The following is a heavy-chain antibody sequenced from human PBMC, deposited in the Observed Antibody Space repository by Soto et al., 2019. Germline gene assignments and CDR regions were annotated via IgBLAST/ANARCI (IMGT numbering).Heavy chain of an antibody. Sequence: QVQLQESGPGLVKPSQTLSLTCSVSGGSISTGGDYWSWIRQHPGKGLEWIGYIYYSGSTYYNPSLKSRVTISVDTSKNHFSLKLNSVTAADTAVYFCAKVGRTGTIDAFDIWGQGTMVTVSS. CDR3: AKVGRTGTIDAFDI. V-gene: IGHV4-31*03. J-gene: IGHJ3*02. CDR1: GGSISTGGDY. CDR2: IYYSGST. D-gene: IGHD1-1*01.